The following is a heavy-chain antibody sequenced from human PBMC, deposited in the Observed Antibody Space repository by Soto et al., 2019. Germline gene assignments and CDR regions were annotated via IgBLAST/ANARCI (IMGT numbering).Heavy chain of an antibody. D-gene: IGHD3-10*01. Sequence: GGSLRLSCAASGFTFSNAWMNWIRQAPGKGLEWVGRIKSKTDGGTTDYAAPVKGRFTISRDDSKNTLYLQMNSLKTEDTAVYYCTTKYYYGSGPYAFDIWGQGTMVTVSS. V-gene: IGHV3-15*07. J-gene: IGHJ3*02. CDR2: IKSKTDGGTT. CDR1: GFTFSNAW. CDR3: TTKYYYGSGPYAFDI.